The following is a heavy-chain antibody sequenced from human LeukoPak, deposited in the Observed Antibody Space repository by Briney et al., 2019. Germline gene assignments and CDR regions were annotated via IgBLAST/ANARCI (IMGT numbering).Heavy chain of an antibody. Sequence: GASVKVSCKASGYTFTSYDINWVRQATGQGLEWMGWMNPNSGNTGYAQKFQGRVTITRNTSISTAYMGLSSLRSEDTAVYYCAREGSAVAGIGFDYWGQGTLVTVSS. V-gene: IGHV1-8*03. CDR3: AREGSAVAGIGFDY. CDR1: GYTFTSYD. CDR2: MNPNSGNT. D-gene: IGHD6-19*01. J-gene: IGHJ4*02.